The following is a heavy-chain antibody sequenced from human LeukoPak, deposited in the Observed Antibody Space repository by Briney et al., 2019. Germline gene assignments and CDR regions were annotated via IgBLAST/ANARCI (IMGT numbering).Heavy chain of an antibody. V-gene: IGHV3/OR16-9*01. CDR1: GGSFSGYY. D-gene: IGHD3-16*01. CDR2: IRDDSDGT. Sequence: PSETLSLTCAVYGGSFSGYYWSWVRQAPGKGLEWISNIRDDSDGTTYADSVKGRFTISRDNAKNSLYLQINSLRAEDTAVYYCVKDLNWAFDYWGQGTLVTVSS. J-gene: IGHJ4*02. CDR3: VKDLNWAFDY.